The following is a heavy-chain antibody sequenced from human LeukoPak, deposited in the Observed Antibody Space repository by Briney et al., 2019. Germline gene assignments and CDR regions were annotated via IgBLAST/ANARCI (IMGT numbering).Heavy chain of an antibody. J-gene: IGHJ4*02. CDR2: INHSGST. CDR1: GGSFSGYY. V-gene: IGHV4-34*01. Sequence: SETLSLTCAVYGGSFSGYYWSWIRQPPGKGLEWIGEINHSGSTNYNPSLKSRVTISVDTSKNQFSLKLSSVTAADTAVYYCARELRRRVGYNHGGQGTRVTVSS. D-gene: IGHD5-24*01. CDR3: ARELRRRVGYNH.